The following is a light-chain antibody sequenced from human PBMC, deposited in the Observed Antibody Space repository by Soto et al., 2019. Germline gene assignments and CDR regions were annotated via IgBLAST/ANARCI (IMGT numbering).Light chain of an antibody. Sequence: QSVLTQPASVSGSPGQSITISCTGTSSDVGGYNYVSWYQQHPGKAPKLMIYAVTDRPSGVSSRFSGSKSGNTASLTISGFQAEDEADHYCSSYTSSSTLFGTGTKVTVL. V-gene: IGLV2-14*01. CDR3: SSYTSSSTL. CDR2: AVT. CDR1: SSDVGGYNY. J-gene: IGLJ1*01.